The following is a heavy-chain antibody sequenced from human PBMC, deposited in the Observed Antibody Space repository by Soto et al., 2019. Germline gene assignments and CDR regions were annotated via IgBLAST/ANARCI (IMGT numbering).Heavy chain of an antibody. CDR1: GGSFSGYS. J-gene: IGHJ4*02. D-gene: IGHD3-22*01. CDR3: ARGRDYYDSSGYFSLDY. V-gene: IGHV4-34*01. Sequence: SETLSLTCAVYGGSFSGYSCSWSRQPPGAGLEWIGEINHSGSTNYNPSLKSRVTISVDTSKNQFSLKLSSVTAADTAVYYCARGRDYYDSSGYFSLDYWGQGTLVTVSS. CDR2: INHSGST.